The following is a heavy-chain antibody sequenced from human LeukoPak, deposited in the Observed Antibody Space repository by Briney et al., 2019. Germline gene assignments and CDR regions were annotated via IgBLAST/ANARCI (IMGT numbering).Heavy chain of an antibody. CDR1: GGSFSGYY. CDR3: AREGDQLLANDY. D-gene: IGHD2-2*01. J-gene: IGHJ4*02. CDR2: INHSGST. V-gene: IGHV4-34*01. Sequence: SETLSLTCAVYGGSFSGYYWSWIRQPPGKGLEWIGEINHSGSTNYNPSLKSRVTISVDTSKNQFSLKLSSVTAADTAVYYCAREGDQLLANDYWGQGTLVTVSS.